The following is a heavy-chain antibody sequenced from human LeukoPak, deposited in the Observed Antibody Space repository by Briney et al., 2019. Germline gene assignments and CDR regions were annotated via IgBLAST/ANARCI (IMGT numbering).Heavy chain of an antibody. CDR2: INPNSGGT. CDR1: GYTFTGYY. D-gene: IGHD2-2*01. J-gene: IGHJ5*02. Sequence: GASVKVSCKASGYTFTGYYMHWVRQAPGQGLEWMGWINPNSGGTNYAQKFQGRVTMTRDTSISTAYMELSRLRSDDTAVYYCARESYCSSTSCYAGGVASANWFDPWGQGTPVTVSS. CDR3: ARESYCSSTSCYAGGVASANWFDP. V-gene: IGHV1-2*02.